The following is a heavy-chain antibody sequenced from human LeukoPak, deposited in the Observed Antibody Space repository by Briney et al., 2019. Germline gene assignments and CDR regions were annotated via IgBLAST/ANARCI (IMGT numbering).Heavy chain of an antibody. D-gene: IGHD2/OR15-2a*01. J-gene: IGHJ4*02. V-gene: IGHV3-74*01. Sequence: GGSLRLSCAASGNYWMYWVRQAPGKGLVWVSHINSDGSWTSYADSVKGRFTISKDNAKNTVYLQMNNLRAEDTAVYYCVSFYEAYWGRGTLVTVSS. CDR3: VSFYEAY. CDR1: GNYW. CDR2: INSDGSWT.